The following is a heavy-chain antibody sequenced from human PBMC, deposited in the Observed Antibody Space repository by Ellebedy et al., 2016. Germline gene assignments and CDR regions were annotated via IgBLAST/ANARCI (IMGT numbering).Heavy chain of an antibody. V-gene: IGHV3-11*05. CDR1: GFTFSDYY. J-gene: IGHJ4*02. CDR2: ISGNSNDI. D-gene: IGHD2-2*01. CDR3: ARAGDSSWKLDH. Sequence: GGSLRLSXAASGFTFSDYYMTWVRQAPGKGLEWLSYISGNSNDINNSDPVKGRFTISRDNAKHSLYLQMNTLTVDDTAVYYCARAGDSSWKLDHWGQGTLVTVSS.